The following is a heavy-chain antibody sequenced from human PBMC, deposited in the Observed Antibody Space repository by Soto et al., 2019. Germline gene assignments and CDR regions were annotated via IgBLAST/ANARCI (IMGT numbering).Heavy chain of an antibody. J-gene: IGHJ4*02. V-gene: IGHV3-23*01. D-gene: IGHD3-22*01. CDR1: GFTFSTYA. Sequence: HPGGSLRLSCAASGFTFSTYAMSWVRQAPGKGLDWVSAISDSGDTTYHADSVKGRFTISRDNSKNTLYLQMSSLRAEDTAVYYCAKGDYSHSSGYYYFDYWGQGTLVTVSS. CDR3: AKGDYSHSSGYYYFDY. CDR2: ISDSGDTT.